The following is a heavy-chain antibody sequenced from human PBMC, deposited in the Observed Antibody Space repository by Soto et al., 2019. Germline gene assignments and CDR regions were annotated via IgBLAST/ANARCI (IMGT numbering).Heavy chain of an antibody. CDR2: VYYNENT. CDR3: ARRERYYGSPGWFDP. Sequence: PSETLSLTCSVSGASINNFACYWVWIRQPPGKGLEWIGTVYYNENTYYTPSLRSRVAISVDTAKNHFSLNLRSVTAAATAGYFCARRERYYGSPGWFDPWGQGTLVTVSS. CDR1: GASINNFACY. V-gene: IGHV4-39*02. D-gene: IGHD3-10*01. J-gene: IGHJ5*01.